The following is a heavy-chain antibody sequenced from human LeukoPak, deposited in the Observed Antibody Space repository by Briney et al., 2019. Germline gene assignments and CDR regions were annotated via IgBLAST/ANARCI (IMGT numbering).Heavy chain of an antibody. CDR2: IFPSGGEI. J-gene: IGHJ4*02. CDR3: AKSRGSGLFDY. V-gene: IGHV3-23*01. D-gene: IGHD3-10*01. Sequence: GGSLRLSCAASGFTFSTFAMIWVRQPPGKGLEWVSSIFPSGGEIHYADSVRGRFTISRDNSKSILSLQMNSLRAEDTAIYYCAKSRGSGLFDYWGQGTLVTVAS. CDR1: GFTFSTFA.